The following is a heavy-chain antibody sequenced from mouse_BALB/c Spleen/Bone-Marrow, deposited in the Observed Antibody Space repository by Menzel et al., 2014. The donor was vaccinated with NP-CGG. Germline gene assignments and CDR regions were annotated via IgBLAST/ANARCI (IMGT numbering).Heavy chain of an antibody. CDR3: ARDRRYDLAWFAY. Sequence: EVKLMESGGGLVQPGGSLRLSCATSGFTFTDYYMSWVRRPPGKALEWLGFIRNKANGYTTEYSASVKGRFTISRDNSQSILYLRMNTLRAEDSATYYCARDRRYDLAWFAYWGQGTLVTVSA. D-gene: IGHD2-14*01. V-gene: IGHV7-3*02. CDR1: GFTFTDYY. J-gene: IGHJ3*01. CDR2: IRNKANGYTT.